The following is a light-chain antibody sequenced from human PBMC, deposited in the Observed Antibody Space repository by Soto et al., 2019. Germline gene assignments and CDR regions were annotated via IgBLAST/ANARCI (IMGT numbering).Light chain of an antibody. Sequence: QSALTQPRSVSGSPGPSVTISCTGISNHYVSWYQQHPGKVPKVLVYVVTLRPSGVSDRFSGSRSGNTASLAISGLRAEDEADYYCCSYSGTYTEVVFGGGTKLTVL. CDR3: CSYSGTYTEVV. CDR2: VVT. CDR1: SNHY. J-gene: IGLJ2*01. V-gene: IGLV2-11*01.